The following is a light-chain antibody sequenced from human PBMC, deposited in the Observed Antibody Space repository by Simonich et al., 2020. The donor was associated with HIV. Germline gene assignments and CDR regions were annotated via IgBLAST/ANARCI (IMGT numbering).Light chain of an antibody. CDR2: DVS. CDR1: SRDVGGYNY. J-gene: IGLJ2*01. V-gene: IGLV2-14*01. Sequence: QSALTQPASVSGSPGQSVTISCTGTSRDVGGYNYVSWYQQHPGKAPKLMLYDVSTRTSGVFNRFSGSKSGNTASLTISGLQAEDEADYYCSSYTGINTVVFGGGTKLTVL. CDR3: SSYTGINTVV.